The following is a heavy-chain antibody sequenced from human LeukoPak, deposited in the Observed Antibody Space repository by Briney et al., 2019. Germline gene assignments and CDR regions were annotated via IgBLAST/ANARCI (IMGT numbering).Heavy chain of an antibody. CDR1: GGSISSGDYY. CDR3: ARGYYYDSSGLDY. Sequence: SQTLSLTCTVSGGSISSGDYYWSWLRQPPGKGLEWIGYIYYSGSTYYNPSLKSRVTISVDTSKNQFSLKLSSVTAADTAVYYCARGYYYDSSGLDYWGQGTLVTVSS. D-gene: IGHD3-22*01. J-gene: IGHJ4*02. CDR2: IYYSGST. V-gene: IGHV4-30-4*08.